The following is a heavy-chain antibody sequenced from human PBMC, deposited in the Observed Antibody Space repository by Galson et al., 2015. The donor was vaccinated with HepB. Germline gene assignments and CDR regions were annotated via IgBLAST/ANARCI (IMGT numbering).Heavy chain of an antibody. CDR1: GLIFSNSV. Sequence: SLRLSCAASGLIFSNSVMHWVRQAPGKGLEWVALISAGDGRNTNYADSVRGRFTISRDNAKISLHLQMNSLRAEDTAVYYGARDAGRQLLVSPSYWGQGTLVTVSS. D-gene: IGHD3-9*01. V-gene: IGHV3-30*04. CDR3: ARDAGRQLLVSPSY. J-gene: IGHJ4*02. CDR2: ISAGDGRNT.